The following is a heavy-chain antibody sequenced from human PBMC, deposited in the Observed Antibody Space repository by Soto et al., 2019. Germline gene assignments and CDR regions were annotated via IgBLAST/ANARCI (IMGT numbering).Heavy chain of an antibody. CDR2: IYKSATT. CDR1: GYSVSSLGYF. D-gene: IGHD2-2*01. V-gene: IGHV4-31*03. J-gene: IGHJ5*02. CDR3: AKDWCHISTASCYGYNWFDP. Sequence: LSLTCSVSGYSVSSLGYFWAWIRQPPGQALEYIGYIYKSATTYYNPSFESRVAISVDTSKSQFSLNVTSVTAEDTAVYFCAKDWCHISTASCYGYNWFDPWGQGPLVTVSS.